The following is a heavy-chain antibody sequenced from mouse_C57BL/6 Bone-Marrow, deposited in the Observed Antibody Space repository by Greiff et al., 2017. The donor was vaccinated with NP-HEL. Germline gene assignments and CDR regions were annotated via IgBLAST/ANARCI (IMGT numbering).Heavy chain of an antibody. CDR1: GYAFSSSW. Sequence: VQLQQSGPELVKPGASVKISCKASGYAFSSSWMNWVKQRPGKGLEWIGRIYPGDGDTNYNGKFKGKATLTATKSSSTSYMALSSLTPEDSAVDVCAREVSDDGYSWFAYWGQGTRVTVTA. CDR3: AREVSDDGYSWFAY. J-gene: IGHJ3*01. CDR2: IYPGDGDT. D-gene: IGHD2-3*01. V-gene: IGHV1-82*01.